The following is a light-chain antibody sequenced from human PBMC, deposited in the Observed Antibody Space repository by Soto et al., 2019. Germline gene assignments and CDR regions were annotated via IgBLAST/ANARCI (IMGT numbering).Light chain of an antibody. CDR2: KAS. J-gene: IGKJ2*01. CDR3: QQYNSYLYT. Sequence: DIQMTQSPSTLSASVGDRVTIICRASQSISSWLAWYQQKPGKAPKLLIYKASSLESGVPSRFSGSGSGIEFTLTISSLQPDDFATYYCQQYNSYLYTFGQGTKLEIK. V-gene: IGKV1-5*03. CDR1: QSISSW.